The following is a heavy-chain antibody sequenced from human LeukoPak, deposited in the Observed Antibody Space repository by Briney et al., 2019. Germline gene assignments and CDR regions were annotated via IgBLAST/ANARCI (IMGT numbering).Heavy chain of an antibody. D-gene: IGHD3-10*01. CDR2: IAPSSGTT. J-gene: IGHJ4*02. CDR1: GYTFTSNY. Sequence: ASVKVSCKASGYTFTSNYMHWVRQAPGQGLEWMGVIAPSSGTTSYAQKFQGRVTMTRDTSTSTLYMELSSLTSEDTAVYYCARASGSSAVPFDYGGQGTLVTVYS. V-gene: IGHV1-46*01. CDR3: ARASGSSAVPFDY.